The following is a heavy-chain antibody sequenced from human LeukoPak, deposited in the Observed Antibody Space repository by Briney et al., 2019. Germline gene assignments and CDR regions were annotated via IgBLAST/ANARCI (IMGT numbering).Heavy chain of an antibody. CDR3: ASLCSGGSCYRDY. V-gene: IGHV1-18*01. Sequence: GASVKVSCKASGYTFTSYGISWVRQAPGQGLEWMGWISAYNGNTNYAQKLQGRVTMTRDMSTSTVYMELSSLRSEDTAVYYCASLCSGGSCYRDYWGQGTLVTVSS. D-gene: IGHD2-15*01. CDR2: ISAYNGNT. J-gene: IGHJ4*02. CDR1: GYTFTSYG.